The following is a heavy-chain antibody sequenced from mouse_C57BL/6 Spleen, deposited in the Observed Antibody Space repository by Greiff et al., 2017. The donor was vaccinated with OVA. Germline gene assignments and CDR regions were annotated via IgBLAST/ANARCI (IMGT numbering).Heavy chain of an antibody. Sequence: EVMLVESEGGLVQPGSSMKLSCTASGFTFSDYYMAWVRQVPEKGLEWVANINYDGSSTYYLDSLKSRFIISRDNAKNILYLQMSSLKSEDTATYYCARDDEGDGGFAYWGQGTLVTVSA. CDR3: ARDDEGDGGFAY. D-gene: IGHD1-2*01. CDR2: INYDGSST. CDR1: GFTFSDYY. V-gene: IGHV5-16*01. J-gene: IGHJ3*01.